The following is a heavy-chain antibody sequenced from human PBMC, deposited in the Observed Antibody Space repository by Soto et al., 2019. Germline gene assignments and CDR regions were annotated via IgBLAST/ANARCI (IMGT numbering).Heavy chain of an antibody. J-gene: IGHJ3*02. Sequence: QVQLVQSGAEVKKPGASVKVSCKASGYTFTSYGISWVRQAPGQGLEWMGWISAYNGNTNYAQKLQGRVTMTTDTSTSTAYMELRSLRSDDTGVYYCARKYYDILTGYYDLDAFDIWGRGTMVTVSS. CDR3: ARKYYDILTGYYDLDAFDI. CDR2: ISAYNGNT. CDR1: GYTFTSYG. D-gene: IGHD3-9*01. V-gene: IGHV1-18*01.